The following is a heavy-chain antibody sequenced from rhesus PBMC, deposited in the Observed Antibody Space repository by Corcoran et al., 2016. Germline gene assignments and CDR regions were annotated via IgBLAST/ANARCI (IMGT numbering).Heavy chain of an antibody. CDR1: GYTFTDYY. Sequence: EVQLVQSGAEVKKPGASVKISCKASGYTFTDYYVHWVRQAPGKGLEWMGRVDPEDGEAIHAQKFQDRVTITPETSTDTAYMELSSLRSEDTAVYYCARGYCIGSDCYAYFDYWGQGVLVTVSS. D-gene: IGHD2-21*01. J-gene: IGHJ4*01. V-gene: IGHV1-111*02. CDR2: VDPEDGEA. CDR3: ARGYCIGSDCYAYFDY.